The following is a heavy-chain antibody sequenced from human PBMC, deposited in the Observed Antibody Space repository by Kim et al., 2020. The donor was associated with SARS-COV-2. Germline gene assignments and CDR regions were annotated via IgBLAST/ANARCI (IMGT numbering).Heavy chain of an antibody. CDR1: GFTFSSYA. D-gene: IGHD3-10*01. V-gene: IGHV3-23*01. J-gene: IGHJ6*02. Sequence: GGSLRLSCAASGFTFSSYAMSWVRQAPGKGLEWVSAISGSGGSTYYADSVKGRFTISRDNSKNTLYLQMNSLRAEDTAVYYCAKGGWDLLWFGELYYYGMDVWGQETTVTVSS. CDR2: ISGSGGST. CDR3: AKGGWDLLWFGELYYYGMDV.